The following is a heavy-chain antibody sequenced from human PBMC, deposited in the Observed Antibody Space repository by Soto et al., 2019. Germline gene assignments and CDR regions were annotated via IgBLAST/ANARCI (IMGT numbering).Heavy chain of an antibody. D-gene: IGHD6-13*01. Sequence: SETLSLTCTVSGGSISSYYWSWIRQPPGKGLEWIGYIYYSGSTNYNPSLKSRVTISVDTSKNQFSLKLSSVTAADTAVYYCAAAGYYYYGMDIWGQGTTVTVSS. V-gene: IGHV4-59*01. J-gene: IGHJ6*02. CDR1: GGSISSYY. CDR3: AAAGYYYYGMDI. CDR2: IYYSGST.